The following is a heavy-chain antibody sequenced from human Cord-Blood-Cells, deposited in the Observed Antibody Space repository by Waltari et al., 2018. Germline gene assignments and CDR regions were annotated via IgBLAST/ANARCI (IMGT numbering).Heavy chain of an antibody. Sequence: QVQLVQSGAEVKKPGASVKGAGKAGGATLTRYDSKGVRQATGQGLEWMGWMNPNSGNTGYAQKFQGRVTMTRNTSISTAYMELSSLRSEDTAVYYCASEIPATGVLYWGQGTLVTVSS. CDR3: ASEIPATGVLY. D-gene: IGHD7-27*01. V-gene: IGHV1-8*01. J-gene: IGHJ4*02. CDR1: GATLTRYD. CDR2: MNPNSGNT.